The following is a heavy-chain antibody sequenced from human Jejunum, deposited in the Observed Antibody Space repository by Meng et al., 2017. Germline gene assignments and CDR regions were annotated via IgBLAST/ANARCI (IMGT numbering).Heavy chain of an antibody. CDR1: GYSFTNCW. Sequence: GESLKISCKAFGYSFTNCWIGWVRQMPGKGLEWMGMIFTGDSDTVYSPSFQGQVTISTDKSINTAYLQWSSLKASDTAMYYCARGWGSGDYNALFDFWGQGTLVTVSS. CDR3: ARGWGSGDYNALFDF. D-gene: IGHD4-11*01. J-gene: IGHJ4*02. CDR2: IFTGDSDT. V-gene: IGHV5-51*01.